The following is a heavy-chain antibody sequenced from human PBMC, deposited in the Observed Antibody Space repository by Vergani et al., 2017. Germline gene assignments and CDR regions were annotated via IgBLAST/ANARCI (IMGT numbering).Heavy chain of an antibody. CDR1: GYTFTGYY. Sequence: QVQLVQSGAEVKKPGASVKVSCKASGYTFTGYYMHWVRQAPGQGLEWMGWINPNSGGTNYAQKFQGWVTMTRDTSISTAYMELSRLRSDDTAVYYCARVASGEKLLTRVTDYWGQGTLVTVSS. D-gene: IGHD2-15*01. CDR3: ARVASGEKLLTRVTDY. V-gene: IGHV1-2*04. J-gene: IGHJ4*02. CDR2: INPNSGGT.